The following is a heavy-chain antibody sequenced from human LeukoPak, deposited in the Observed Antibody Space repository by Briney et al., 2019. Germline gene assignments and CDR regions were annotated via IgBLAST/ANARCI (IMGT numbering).Heavy chain of an antibody. Sequence: GGSLRLSCAASGFTFSSYSMNWVRQAPGKGLEWVSYISSSSSTIYYADSVKGRFTISRDNAKNSLYLQMNSLRAEDTAVYYCARDGTNDYGDYGHYLWGQGTLVTVSS. CDR3: ARDGTNDYGDYGHYL. CDR2: ISSSSSTI. V-gene: IGHV3-48*04. J-gene: IGHJ4*02. D-gene: IGHD4-17*01. CDR1: GFTFSSYS.